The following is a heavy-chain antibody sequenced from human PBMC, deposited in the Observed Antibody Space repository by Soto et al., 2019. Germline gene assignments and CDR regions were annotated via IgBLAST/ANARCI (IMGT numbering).Heavy chain of an antibody. D-gene: IGHD4-17*01. CDR1: GFTIRGCS. J-gene: IGHJ4*02. Sequence: HPGGSLRLSCAASGFTIRGCSMHWVRQAPDKGLEWVAVTWNDGNNKYYGDSVKGRFTISSDNSKNTLYLQMSSLRADDTAFYYCVSDFGDYKFDYWGQGTLVTVSS. CDR2: TWNDGNNK. CDR3: VSDFGDYKFDY. V-gene: IGHV3-33*01.